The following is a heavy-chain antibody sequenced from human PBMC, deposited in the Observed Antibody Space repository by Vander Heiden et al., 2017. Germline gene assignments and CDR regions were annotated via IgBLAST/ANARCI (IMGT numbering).Heavy chain of an antibody. CDR1: GFTFSSYW. CDR3: APIRAYCSGGSCYSGY. Sequence: EVQLVESGGGLVQPGGSLRLSCAASGFTFSSYWMHWVRQAPGKGLVWVSRSKSDGSSTSYADSVKGRFTISRDNAKNTLYLQMNSLRAEDTAVYYCAPIRAYCSGGSCYSGYWGQGTLVTVSS. CDR2: SKSDGSST. J-gene: IGHJ4*02. D-gene: IGHD2-15*01. V-gene: IGHV3-74*01.